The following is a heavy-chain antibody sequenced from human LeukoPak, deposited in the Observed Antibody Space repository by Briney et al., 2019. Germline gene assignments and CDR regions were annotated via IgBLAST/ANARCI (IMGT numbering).Heavy chain of an antibody. J-gene: IGHJ4*02. CDR1: GGSISSYY. V-gene: IGHV4-4*07. CDR2: MYLSGET. D-gene: IGHD3-22*01. Sequence: SETLSLTCTVSGGSISSYYWSWIRQPAGKGLEWIGRMYLSGETNYNPSLKSRVTMSLDTSKNHFSLKLTSATAADTAVYYCARVLSGSNFDYWGQGTLVTVSS. CDR3: ARVLSGSNFDY.